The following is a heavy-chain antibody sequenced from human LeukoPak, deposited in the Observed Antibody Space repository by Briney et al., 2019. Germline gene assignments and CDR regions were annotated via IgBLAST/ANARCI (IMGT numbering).Heavy chain of an antibody. V-gene: IGHV3-23*01. CDR2: ISGSGDST. CDR1: GFTFSSYA. D-gene: IGHD3-10*01. CDR3: AKGSWSLLWFGELFCYFDY. J-gene: IGHJ4*02. Sequence: GGSLRLSCAASGFTFSSYAMSWVRQAPGKGLEWVSAISGSGDSTYYADSVKGRFTISRDNSKNTLYLQMNSLRAEDTAVYYCAKGSWSLLWFGELFCYFDYWGQGTLVTVSS.